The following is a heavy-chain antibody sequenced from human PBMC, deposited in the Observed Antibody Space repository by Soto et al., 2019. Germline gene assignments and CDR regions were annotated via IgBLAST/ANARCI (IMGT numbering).Heavy chain of an antibody. J-gene: IGHJ6*02. Sequence: QVQLVESGGGVVQPGRSLRLSCAASGFTFSSYGMHWVRQAPGKGLEWVAVISYDGSNKYYADSVKGRFTISRDNSKNPLYLQMNSLRAEDTAVYYCAKDTPHYYYYGMDVWGQGTTVTVSS. CDR3: AKDTPHYYYYGMDV. CDR1: GFTFSSYG. V-gene: IGHV3-30*18. CDR2: ISYDGSNK.